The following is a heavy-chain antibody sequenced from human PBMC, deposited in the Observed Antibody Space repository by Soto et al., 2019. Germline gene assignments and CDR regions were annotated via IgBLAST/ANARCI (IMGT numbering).Heavy chain of an antibody. CDR1: GGSIRSGGYS. CDR2: VYHSGTT. V-gene: IGHV4-30-2*01. Sequence: TLSLTYGVSGGSIRSGGYSWSWIRQPPGKGLEWIGYVYHSGTTYYSSSLKSRVTISVDMSKNQISLKLTSVTAADTAVYYCARGVSSSQNRYYHRMAVWGQGNTVTVSS. D-gene: IGHD6-6*01. CDR3: ARGVSSSQNRYYHRMAV. J-gene: IGHJ6*02.